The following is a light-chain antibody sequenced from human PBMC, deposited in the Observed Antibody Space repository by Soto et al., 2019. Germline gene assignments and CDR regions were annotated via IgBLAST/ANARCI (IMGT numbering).Light chain of an antibody. V-gene: IGKV4-1*01. CDR1: QIVLYRSTNKNY. Sequence: DIVLTQSPDSLAVYLGERATLSCTPGQIVLYRSTNKNYLAWYQQKPGQPPKLLIYWASTRESGVPDRFSGSGSATDFTLTISSLQAEDVAVYYCQKYYSYPVTFGGGTKVDIK. CDR3: QKYYSYPVT. CDR2: WAS. J-gene: IGKJ4*01.